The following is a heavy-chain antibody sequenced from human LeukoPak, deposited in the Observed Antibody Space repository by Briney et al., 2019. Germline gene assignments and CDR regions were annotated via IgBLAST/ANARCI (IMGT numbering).Heavy chain of an antibody. CDR1: GFTFSSYA. CDR3: AKGAELRFLEWLSNPKYYFDY. Sequence: GGSLRLSCAASGFTFSSYAMSWVRQAPGKGLEWVSAISGSGGSTYYADSVKGRFTITRDNSKNTLYLQMNSLRAEDTAVYYCAKGAELRFLEWLSNPKYYFDYWGQRTLVTVSS. D-gene: IGHD3-3*01. V-gene: IGHV3-23*01. J-gene: IGHJ4*02. CDR2: ISGSGGST.